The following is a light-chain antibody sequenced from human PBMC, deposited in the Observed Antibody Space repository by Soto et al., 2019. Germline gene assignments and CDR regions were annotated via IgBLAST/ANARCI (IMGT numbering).Light chain of an antibody. Sequence: QSVLTQAPSASGTPGQRVTISCSGSTSNIGSNPVNWYQQVPGTAPKLLMYSNNQRPSGVPGRFSGSKSGTSASLAISGLQSEDEAAYYCAAWDDSLNGWVFGGGTKLTVL. CDR3: AAWDDSLNGWV. J-gene: IGLJ3*02. CDR1: TSNIGSNP. CDR2: SNN. V-gene: IGLV1-44*01.